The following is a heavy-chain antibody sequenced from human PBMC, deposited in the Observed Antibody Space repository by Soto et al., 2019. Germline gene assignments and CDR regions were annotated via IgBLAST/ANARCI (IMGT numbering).Heavy chain of an antibody. J-gene: IGHJ4*02. CDR3: ARTCRSGGSCYHEY. CDR1: GYTFSSFG. CDR2: VSVYNDDT. V-gene: IGHV1-18*01. D-gene: IGHD2-15*01. Sequence: ASVKVSCKASGYTFSSFGINWVRQAPGQGLEWVGWVSVYNDDTKYAQNFQGRVSLTTDTSTSTTYMEVGSLRSDDTAVYYCARTCRSGGSCYHEYWGEGTLVTGSS.